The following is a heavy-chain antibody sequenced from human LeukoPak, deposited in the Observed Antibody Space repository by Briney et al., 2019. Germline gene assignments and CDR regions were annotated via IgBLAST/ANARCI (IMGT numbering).Heavy chain of an antibody. V-gene: IGHV4-59*01. CDR2: VYYSGNT. CDR3: ARGVVAATGYDY. CDR1: GASISTNY. D-gene: IGHD2-15*01. Sequence: SETLSLTCTVSGASISTNYWSWIRQPPEKGLEWIGYVYYSGNTNYNPSLKSRVAISVDTLKNQFSLKMSSVTAADTATYYCARGVVAATGYDYWGQGTLVTVSS. J-gene: IGHJ4*02.